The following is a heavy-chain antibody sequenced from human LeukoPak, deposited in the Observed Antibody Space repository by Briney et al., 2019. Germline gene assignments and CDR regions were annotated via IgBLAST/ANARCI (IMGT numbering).Heavy chain of an antibody. CDR2: ISYDGSNK. Sequence: GGSLRLSCAASGFTFSSYGMHWVRQAPGKGLEWVAVISYDGSNKYYADSVKGRFTISRDNSKNTLYLQMNGLRAEDTAVYYCAKGFYDSSGYGYWGQGTLVTVSS. V-gene: IGHV3-30*18. D-gene: IGHD3-22*01. CDR3: AKGFYDSSGYGY. CDR1: GFTFSSYG. J-gene: IGHJ4*02.